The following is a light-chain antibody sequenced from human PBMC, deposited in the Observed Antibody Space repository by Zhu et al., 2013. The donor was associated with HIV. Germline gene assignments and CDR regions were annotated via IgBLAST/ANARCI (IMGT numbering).Light chain of an antibody. Sequence: DIVLTQSPGTLSLSPGERATLSCRASQSVGSTFLAWYQQKRGQAPRLLMYGASSRATGIPDRFSGSGSGTVFTLTITGLEPEDFGMYFCQRFGSSYTWTFGQGTNVEIK. CDR2: GAS. V-gene: IGKV3-20*01. CDR3: QRFGSSYTWT. J-gene: IGKJ1*01. CDR1: QSVGSTF.